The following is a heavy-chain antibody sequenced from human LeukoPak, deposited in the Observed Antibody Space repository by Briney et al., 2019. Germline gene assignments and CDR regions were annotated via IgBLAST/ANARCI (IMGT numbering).Heavy chain of an antibody. CDR1: GFTFSSYA. CDR3: AKDASTEDGMDV. J-gene: IGHJ6*02. V-gene: IGHV3-43*02. Sequence: GGSLRLSCAASGFTFSSYAMSWVRQAPGKGLEWVSLISWDGGSTYYADSVKGRFTISRDNSKNSLYLQMNSLRTEDTALYYCAKDASTEDGMDVWGQGTTVTVSS. CDR2: ISWDGGST.